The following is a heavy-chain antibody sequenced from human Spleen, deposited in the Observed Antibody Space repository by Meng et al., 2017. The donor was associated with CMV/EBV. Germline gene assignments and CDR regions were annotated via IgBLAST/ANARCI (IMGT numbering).Heavy chain of an antibody. CDR2: IIPIFGTA. J-gene: IGHJ4*02. V-gene: IGHV1-69*05. CDR3: ARGVEMATMQLDY. D-gene: IGHD5-24*01. Sequence: KASGGNFSSNSVTWVRQAPGQGLEWMGGIIPIFGTANYAQEFQGRVTITTDESTSTAYMELNSLRSEDTAVYYCARGVEMATMQLDYWGQGTLVTVSS. CDR1: GGNFSSNS.